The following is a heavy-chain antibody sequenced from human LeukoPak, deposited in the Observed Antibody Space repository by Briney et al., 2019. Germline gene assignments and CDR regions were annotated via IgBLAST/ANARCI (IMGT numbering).Heavy chain of an antibody. CDR2: INHSGST. CDR1: GGSFSGYY. V-gene: IGHV4-34*01. J-gene: IGHJ6*02. D-gene: IGHD6-6*01. Sequence: PSETLSLTCAVYGGSFSGYYWSWIRQPPGKGLEWIGEINHSGSTNYNPSLKSRVTISVDTSKNQFSLKLSSVTAADTAVYYCARGIAARRGDYYYYGMDVWGQGTTVTVSS. CDR3: ARGIAARRGDYYYYGMDV.